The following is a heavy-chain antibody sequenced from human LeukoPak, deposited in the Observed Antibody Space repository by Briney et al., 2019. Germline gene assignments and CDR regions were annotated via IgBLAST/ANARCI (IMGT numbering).Heavy chain of an antibody. Sequence: GASVKVSCKASGYTFTGYYMHWVRQAPGQGLEWMGWINPNSGGTNYAQKFQGRVTMTRDMSRSTVYMGLSSLRSEDTAVYYCARERVTKTHYFYYYYMDVWGKGTTVTVSS. CDR2: INPNSGGT. CDR1: GYTFTGYY. D-gene: IGHD4-11*01. CDR3: ARERVTKTHYFYYYYMDV. J-gene: IGHJ6*03. V-gene: IGHV1-2*02.